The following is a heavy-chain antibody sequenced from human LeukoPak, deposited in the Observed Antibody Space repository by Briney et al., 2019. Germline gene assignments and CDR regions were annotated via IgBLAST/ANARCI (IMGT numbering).Heavy chain of an antibody. Sequence: GGSLRLSCTASGFTFGDYALSWFRQAPGKGLEWVSYIGGSSSPIYYADSVKGRFTISRDNARNSLYLQMNSLRTEDTAVYYCARGRTYCPYWGQGTLVTVSS. CDR3: ARGRTYCPY. CDR1: GFTFGDYA. CDR2: IGGSSSPI. D-gene: IGHD2-21*02. J-gene: IGHJ4*02. V-gene: IGHV3-11*01.